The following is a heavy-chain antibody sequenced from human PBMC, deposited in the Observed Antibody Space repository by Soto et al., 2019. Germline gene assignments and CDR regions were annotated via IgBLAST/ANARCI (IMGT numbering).Heavy chain of an antibody. V-gene: IGHV1-3*01. CDR2: INAGNGNT. D-gene: IGHD1-26*01. CDR1: GYTFTSYA. J-gene: IGHJ2*01. CDR3: ARGGSLYWYFDL. Sequence: ASVKVSCKASGYTFTSYAMNWVRQAPGQRLEWMGWINAGNGNTKYSQKFQGRVTITRDTSASTAYMELSSLRSEDTAVYYCARGGSLYWYFDLWGRGTPVTVSS.